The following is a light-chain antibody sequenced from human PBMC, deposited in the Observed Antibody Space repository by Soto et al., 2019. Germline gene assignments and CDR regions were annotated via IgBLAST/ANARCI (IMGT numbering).Light chain of an antibody. J-gene: IGLJ1*01. V-gene: IGLV1-51*02. CDR1: SSNIGNNY. CDR2: EDN. CDR3: GTWDSSLTVSYV. Sequence: QSVLTQPPSVSAAPGQRVTISCSGSSSNIGNNYVSWYRQFPGTAPQLLIHEDNKQPSGIPDRFSGSKSGTSATLGITGLQTGDEADYYCGTWDSSLTVSYVFGTGTKLTVL.